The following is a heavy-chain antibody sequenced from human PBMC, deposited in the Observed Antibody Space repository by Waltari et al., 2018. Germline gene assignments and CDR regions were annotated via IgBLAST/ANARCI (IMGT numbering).Heavy chain of an antibody. V-gene: IGHV3-73*02. CDR2: IRSKANSYAT. D-gene: IGHD6-19*01. CDR3: TRISSGWYGPPLYYYMDV. CDR1: GFTFSGSA. Sequence: EVQLVESGGGLVQPGGSLKLSCAASGFTFSGSAMHWVRQASGKGLEWVGRIRSKANSYATAYAASVKGRFTISRDDSKNTAYLQMNSLKTEDTAVYYCTRISSGWYGPPLYYYMDVWGKGTTVTVSS. J-gene: IGHJ6*03.